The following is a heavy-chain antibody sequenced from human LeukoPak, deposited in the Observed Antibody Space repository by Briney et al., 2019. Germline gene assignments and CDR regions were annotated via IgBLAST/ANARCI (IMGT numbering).Heavy chain of an antibody. CDR3: AKDGSWEPLHYFDY. CDR2: IYSGGST. D-gene: IGHD1-26*01. J-gene: IGHJ4*02. CDR1: GFTVSSNY. Sequence: GGSLRLSCAASGFTVSSNYMSWVRQAPGKGLEWVSVIYSGGSTYYADSVKGRFTISRDNSKNTLYLQMNSLRAEDTAVYYCAKDGSWEPLHYFDYWGQGTLVTVSS. V-gene: IGHV3-66*01.